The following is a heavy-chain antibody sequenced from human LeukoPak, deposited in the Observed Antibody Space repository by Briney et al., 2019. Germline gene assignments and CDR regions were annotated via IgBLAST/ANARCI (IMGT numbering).Heavy chain of an antibody. CDR2: ISYDGSNK. CDR3: ARGARGAYYGSGSYYNYYYMDV. D-gene: IGHD3-10*01. CDR1: GFTFSSYA. J-gene: IGHJ6*03. V-gene: IGHV3-30*01. Sequence: QPGRSLRLSCAASGFTFSSYAMHWVRQAPGKGLEWVAVISYDGSNKYYADSVKGRFTISRDNSKNTLYLQMNSLRAEDTAVYYCARGARGAYYGSGSYYNYYYMDVWGKGTTVTVSS.